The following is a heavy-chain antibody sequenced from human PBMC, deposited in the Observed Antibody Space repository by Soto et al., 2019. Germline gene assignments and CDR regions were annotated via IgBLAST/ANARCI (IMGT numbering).Heavy chain of an antibody. CDR2: IYYSGST. CDR1: GGFISSYY. D-gene: IGHD5-18*01. CDR3: ARDHPHSYGVYYFDY. Sequence: PSETLSLTCTVSGGFISSYYWSWIRQPPGKGLEWIGYIYYSGSTNYNPSLKSRVTISIDTSKNQVSLKVNSVTAADTAVYYCARDHPHSYGVYYFDYWGQGTPVTVSS. J-gene: IGHJ4*02. V-gene: IGHV4-59*01.